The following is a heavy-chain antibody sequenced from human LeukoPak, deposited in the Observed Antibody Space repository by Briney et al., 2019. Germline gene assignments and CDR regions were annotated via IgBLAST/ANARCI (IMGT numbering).Heavy chain of an antibody. CDR2: IYHSGST. Sequence: SETLSLTCAVSGYSISSGYYWGWIRQPPGKGLEWIGSIYHSGSTYYNPSLKSRVTISVDTSKNQFSLKLSSVTAADTAVYYCARHVLGVMITFGGVIAPDAFDIWGQGTMVTVSS. V-gene: IGHV4-38-2*01. CDR3: ARHVLGVMITFGGVIAPDAFDI. J-gene: IGHJ3*02. CDR1: GYSISSGYY. D-gene: IGHD3-16*02.